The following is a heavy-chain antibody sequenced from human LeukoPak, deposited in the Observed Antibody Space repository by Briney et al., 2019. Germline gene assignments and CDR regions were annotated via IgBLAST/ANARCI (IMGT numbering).Heavy chain of an antibody. J-gene: IGHJ4*02. CDR3: ARGTRRDGYPNYYYFDY. CDR2: IIPIFGTA. V-gene: IGHV1-69*05. CDR1: GGTFSSYA. Sequence: WASVKVSCKASGGTFSSYAISWVRQAPGQGLEWMGGIIPIFGTANYAQKFQGRVTITTDESTSTAYMELSSLRSEDTAVYYCARGTRRDGYPNYYYFDYWGQGTLVTVSS. D-gene: IGHD5-24*01.